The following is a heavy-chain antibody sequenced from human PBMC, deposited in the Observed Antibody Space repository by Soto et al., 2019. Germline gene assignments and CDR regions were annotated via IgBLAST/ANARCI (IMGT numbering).Heavy chain of an antibody. CDR1: GFTFSSYA. V-gene: IGHV3-30-3*01. D-gene: IGHD5-12*01. J-gene: IGHJ4*02. Sequence: GGSLRLSCAASGFTFSSYAMHWVRQAPGKGLEWVAVISYDGSNKYYADSVKGRFTISRDNSKNTLYLQMNSLRAEDTAVYYCARASGYDYYYFDYWGQGTLVTVSS. CDR3: ARASGYDYYYFDY. CDR2: ISYDGSNK.